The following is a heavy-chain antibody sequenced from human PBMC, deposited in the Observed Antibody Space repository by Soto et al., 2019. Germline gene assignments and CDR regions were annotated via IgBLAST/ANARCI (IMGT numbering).Heavy chain of an antibody. CDR2: ISDSDNAT. J-gene: IGHJ4*02. Sequence: EVQLLESGGGLVQPGGSLRLSCAASGFTLSSYAMTWVRQAPGKGLEWVSVISDSDNATYYADSVKGRLTISRDNSKNTLYLQLNSLRAVDTAVYYCAKGVSSSAWSASDSWGQGTLVTVSA. D-gene: IGHD6-19*01. CDR1: GFTLSSYA. CDR3: AKGVSSSAWSASDS. V-gene: IGHV3-23*01.